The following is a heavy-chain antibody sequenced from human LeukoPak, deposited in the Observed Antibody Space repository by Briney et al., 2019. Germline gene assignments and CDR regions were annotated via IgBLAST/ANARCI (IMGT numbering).Heavy chain of an antibody. CDR3: AKGPMVVAATGWFDP. Sequence: PGGSLRLSCAASGFTFSSYAMSWVRQAPGKGLEWVSAISGSGGSTYYADSVKGRFTISRDNSKNTLYLQMNSLRAEDAAVYYCAKGPMVVAATGWFDPWGQGTLVTVSS. CDR2: ISGSGGST. CDR1: GFTFSSYA. J-gene: IGHJ5*02. D-gene: IGHD2-15*01. V-gene: IGHV3-23*01.